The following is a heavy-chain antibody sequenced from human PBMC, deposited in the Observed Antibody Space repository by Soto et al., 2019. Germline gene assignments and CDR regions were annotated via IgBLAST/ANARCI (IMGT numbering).Heavy chain of an antibody. Sequence: ASVKVSCKASGYTFTSYDINWVRQATGQGLEWMGWMNPNSGNTGYAQKFQGRVTMTRNTSISTAYMELSSLRSEDTAVYYSASVDYDFWSGYYVLDVWGQGTTVTVSS. V-gene: IGHV1-8*01. CDR2: MNPNSGNT. CDR3: ASVDYDFWSGYYVLDV. CDR1: GYTFTSYD. D-gene: IGHD3-3*01. J-gene: IGHJ6*02.